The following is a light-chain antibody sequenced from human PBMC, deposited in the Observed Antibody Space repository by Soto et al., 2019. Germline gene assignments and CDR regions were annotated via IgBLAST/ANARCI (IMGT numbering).Light chain of an antibody. CDR2: GAS. CDR1: QSVISNY. Sequence: EIVLTQSPGTLSLSPGERATLSCRASQSVISNYLAWYQQKPGQAPRLLIYGASSRATGIPDRFSGSGSGTDFTLTISRLEPEDFAVYYCQQYGSSPPITFGQGTRLEI. CDR3: QQYGSSPPIT. J-gene: IGKJ5*01. V-gene: IGKV3-20*01.